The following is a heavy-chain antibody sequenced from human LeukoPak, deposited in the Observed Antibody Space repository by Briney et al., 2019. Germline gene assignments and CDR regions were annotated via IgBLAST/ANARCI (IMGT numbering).Heavy chain of an antibody. Sequence: GASVKVSCKASGYTFTSYGISWVRQAPGQGLEWMGWINPNSGGTNYAQKFQGRVTMTRDTSISTAYMELSRLRSDDTAVYYCARGGYSYAQQFDYWGQGTLVTVSS. J-gene: IGHJ4*02. V-gene: IGHV1-2*02. CDR2: INPNSGGT. CDR1: GYTFTSYG. CDR3: ARGGYSYAQQFDY. D-gene: IGHD5-18*01.